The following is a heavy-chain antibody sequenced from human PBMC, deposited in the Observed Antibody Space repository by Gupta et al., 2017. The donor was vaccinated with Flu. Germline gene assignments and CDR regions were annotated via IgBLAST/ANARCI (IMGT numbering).Heavy chain of an antibody. Sequence: QVQLVQSGAEVKKPEASVKVSCKSSGLTFLLYWIHCVRRAPGQGLEWMGGINPNTGDTNYAQKFQDRVTMTRDTSISTAYMDLSRLRSGDTAVYYCARVAYFLNNGLDIWGQGTNVTVSS. CDR3: ARVAYFLNNGLDI. CDR1: GLTFLLYW. J-gene: IGHJ3*02. CDR2: INPNTGDT. D-gene: IGHD2-21*01. V-gene: IGHV1-2*02.